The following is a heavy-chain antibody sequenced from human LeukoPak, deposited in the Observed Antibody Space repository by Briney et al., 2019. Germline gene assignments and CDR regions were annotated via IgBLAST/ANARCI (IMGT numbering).Heavy chain of an antibody. CDR1: GFTSSSYA. CDR3: AKDQFDGYNAFAY. D-gene: IGHD5-24*01. CDR2: ISPSGDDT. J-gene: IGHJ4*02. V-gene: IGHV3-23*01. Sequence: GSLRLSCAASGFTSSSYAMSWVRQAPGKGLEWVSGISPSGDDTNYADSVKGRFTISRDNSKNTLYLQMNSLRAEDTAIYYCAKDQFDGYNAFAYWGQGTLVTVSS.